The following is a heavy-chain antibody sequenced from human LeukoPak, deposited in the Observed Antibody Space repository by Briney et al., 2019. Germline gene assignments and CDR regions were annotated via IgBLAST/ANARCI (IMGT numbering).Heavy chain of an antibody. CDR2: KNPNSGTS. CDR3: AREGLDY. J-gene: IGHJ4*02. CDR1: GYTFTNYD. V-gene: IGHV1-8*01. Sequence: ASVKLSCEASGYTFTNYDINWVRQATGQGLEWMGYKNPNSGTSAYAQTFQGRITITTDASITTAYMELSRLRSEDTALNYCAREGLDYWGQGTLVTVSS.